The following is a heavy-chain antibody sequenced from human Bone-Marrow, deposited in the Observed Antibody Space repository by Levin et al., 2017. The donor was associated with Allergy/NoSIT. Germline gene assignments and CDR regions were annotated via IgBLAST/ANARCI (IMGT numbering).Heavy chain of an antibody. V-gene: IGHV1-69*04. Sequence: SVKVSCKASGGTFTDYTISWVRQAPGQGLEWLGRIIPILTVTHYAQKFQGRVTITADKSTSTAYLELSSLRSEDTAVYYCTRDPFGGYDRDRAFSSDFWGQGTLVTVSS. CDR1: GGTFTDYT. J-gene: IGHJ4*02. CDR2: IIPILTVT. CDR3: TRDPFGGYDRDRAFSSDF. D-gene: IGHD5-12*01.